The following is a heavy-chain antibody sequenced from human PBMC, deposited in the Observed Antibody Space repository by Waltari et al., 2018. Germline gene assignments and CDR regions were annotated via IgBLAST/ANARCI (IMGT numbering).Heavy chain of an antibody. CDR2: ISYSGAT. J-gene: IGHJ3*01. Sequence: QLHLQESGPGLVKPSETLSPPCSVSGGSITITRHNWGWIRQPPGKGPEWTGTISYSGATYNNPSLKSRVTISVDTSKNQYSLKLTSVTAADTAVYYCATYIGASIGTAAFDVWGQGTMVTVSS. CDR1: GGSITITRHN. CDR3: ATYIGASIGTAAFDV. V-gene: IGHV4-39*01. D-gene: IGHD5-12*01.